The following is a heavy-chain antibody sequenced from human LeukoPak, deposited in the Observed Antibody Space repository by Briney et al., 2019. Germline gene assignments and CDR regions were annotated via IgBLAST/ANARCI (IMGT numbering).Heavy chain of an antibody. D-gene: IGHD6-13*01. CDR2: IIPIFGTA. J-gene: IGHJ4*02. CDR1: GGTFSSYA. Sequence: ASVKVSCKASGGTFSSYAISWVRQAPGQGLEWMGGIIPIFGTANYAQKFQGRVTITADKSTSTAYVELSSLRSEDTAVYYCARRAAAGPEFDYWGQGTLVTVSS. CDR3: ARRAAAGPEFDY. V-gene: IGHV1-69*06.